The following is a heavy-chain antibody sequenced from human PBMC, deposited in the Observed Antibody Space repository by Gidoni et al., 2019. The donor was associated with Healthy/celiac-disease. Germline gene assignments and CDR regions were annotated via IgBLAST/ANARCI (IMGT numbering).Heavy chain of an antibody. CDR2: IKQDGSEK. Sequence: LEWVANIKQDGSEKYYVDSVKGRFTISRDNAKNSLYLQMNSLRAEDTAVYCCARYRHYYGMDVWGQGTTVTVSS. J-gene: IGHJ6*02. CDR3: ARYRHYYGMDV. V-gene: IGHV3-7*03.